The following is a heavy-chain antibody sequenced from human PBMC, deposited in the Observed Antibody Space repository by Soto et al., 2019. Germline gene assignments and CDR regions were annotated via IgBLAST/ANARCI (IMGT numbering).Heavy chain of an antibody. V-gene: IGHV3-23*01. J-gene: IGHJ6*02. CDR1: GFTFNNYA. Sequence: VGSLRLSCAASGFTFNNYAMNWVRQAPGKGLEWVSAISGVDGYSSYTDSVKGRFTISRDDTDSTLYLQMNSLRVEDTAVYFCARDRSYSNYYYYYYALDVWGQGTTVTVSS. D-gene: IGHD4-4*01. CDR3: ARDRSYSNYYYYYYALDV. CDR2: ISGVDGYS.